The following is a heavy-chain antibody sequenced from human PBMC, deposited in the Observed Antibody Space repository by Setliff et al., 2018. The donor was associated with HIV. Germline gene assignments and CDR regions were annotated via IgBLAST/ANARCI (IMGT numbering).Heavy chain of an antibody. CDR2: IYYSGST. V-gene: IGHV4-39*01. Sequence: SETLSLTCTVSGGSISDSRYYWGWIRQPPGKGLEWIGNIYYSGSTYYNPSLKSRVTISVDTSKNQFSLKLSSVTAADTAVYYCARPVETANREFDYWGQGTLVTVSS. D-gene: IGHD1-26*01. CDR3: ARPVETANREFDY. CDR1: GGSISDSRYY. J-gene: IGHJ4*02.